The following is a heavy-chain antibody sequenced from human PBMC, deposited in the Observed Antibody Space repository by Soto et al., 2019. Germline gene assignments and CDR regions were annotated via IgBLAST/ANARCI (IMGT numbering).Heavy chain of an antibody. D-gene: IGHD3-10*01. V-gene: IGHV5-51*01. CDR3: ARQGGEYNTMSDY. CDR2: IYPGDSDA. J-gene: IGHJ4*02. CDR1: GYTFSKCW. Sequence: GESLKISCKGFGYTFSKCWIGWGRRTPGKGLEWMGMIYPGDSDARYSPSFEGQVTFSVDKSINTAYLQWNSLKASDTAMYYCARQGGEYNTMSDYWGQRTLVTVSS.